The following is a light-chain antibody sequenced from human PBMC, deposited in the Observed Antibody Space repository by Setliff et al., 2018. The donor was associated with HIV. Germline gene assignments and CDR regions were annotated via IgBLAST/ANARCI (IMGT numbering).Light chain of an antibody. CDR3: CSYTSSNTHV. J-gene: IGLJ1*01. CDR2: EVS. V-gene: IGLV2-14*01. Sequence: QSVLTQPASVSGSPGQSITISCTGTSSDVGGYNYVSWYQQRPGKAPKLMIYEVSNRPSGVSNRFSGSKSAYTASLTISGLQAEDEADYYCCSYTSSNTHVFGTGTKVTVL. CDR1: SSDVGGYNY.